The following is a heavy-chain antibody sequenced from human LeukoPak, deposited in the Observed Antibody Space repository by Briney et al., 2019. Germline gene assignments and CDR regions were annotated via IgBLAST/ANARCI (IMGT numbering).Heavy chain of an antibody. D-gene: IGHD2-2*01. Sequence: PGGSLRLSCAASGFTFSSYGMHWVRQAPGKGLEWVAFIRYDGSNKYYADSVKGRFTISRDNSKNTLYLQMNSLRAEDTAVYYCAKDGGRYCSSTSCLPDYWGQGTLVTVSS. V-gene: IGHV3-30*02. J-gene: IGHJ4*02. CDR1: GFTFSSYG. CDR3: AKDGGRYCSSTSCLPDY. CDR2: IRYDGSNK.